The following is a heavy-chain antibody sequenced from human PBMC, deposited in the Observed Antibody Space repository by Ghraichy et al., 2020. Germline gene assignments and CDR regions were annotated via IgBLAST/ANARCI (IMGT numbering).Heavy chain of an antibody. CDR2: IKQDGSEK. D-gene: IGHD6-13*01. Sequence: GGSLRLSCAASGFTFSSYWMSWVRQAPGKGLEWVANIKQDGSEKYYVDSVKGRFTISRDNAKNSLYLQMNSLRAEDTAVYYCARGYDYSSSWPYYFDYWGQGTLVTVSS. CDR1: GFTFSSYW. V-gene: IGHV3-7*01. J-gene: IGHJ4*02. CDR3: ARGYDYSSSWPYYFDY.